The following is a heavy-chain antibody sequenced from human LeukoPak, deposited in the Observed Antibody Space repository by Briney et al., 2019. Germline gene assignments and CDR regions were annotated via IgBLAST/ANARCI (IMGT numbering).Heavy chain of an antibody. CDR2: ISSSGSSV. D-gene: IGHD4-17*01. J-gene: IGHJ4*01. Sequence: GGSLRLSCAASGFTFSDYYMSWIRQAPGKGLEWLSYISSSGSSVYHADSVKGRFTISRDNAKNSLYLQMNSLRAEDTAVYYCARGSPGDGDDWNYFDCWGHGTLVTVSS. V-gene: IGHV3-11*01. CDR3: ARGSPGDGDDWNYFDC. CDR1: GFTFSDYY.